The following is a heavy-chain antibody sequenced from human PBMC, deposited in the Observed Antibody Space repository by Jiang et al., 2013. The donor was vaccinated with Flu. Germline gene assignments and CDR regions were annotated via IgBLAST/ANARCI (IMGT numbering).Heavy chain of an antibody. CDR3: ARGRGLIAARGTRYYYYGMDV. V-gene: IGHV7-4-1*02. Sequence: NWVRQAPGQGLEWMGWINTNTGNPTYAQGFTGRFVFSLDTSVSTAYLQISSLKAEDTAVYYCARGRGLIAARGTRYYYYGMDVWGQGTTVTVSS. J-gene: IGHJ6*02. D-gene: IGHD6-6*01. CDR2: INTNTGNP.